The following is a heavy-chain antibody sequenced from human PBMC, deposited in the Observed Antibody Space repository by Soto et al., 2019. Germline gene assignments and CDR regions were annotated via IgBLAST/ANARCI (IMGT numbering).Heavy chain of an antibody. V-gene: IGHV4-4*02. CDR2: IYHSGTT. CDR3: ARVEYGSSATY. CDR1: GGSISRSNW. J-gene: IGHJ4*02. D-gene: IGHD6-6*01. Sequence: QVQLQESGPGLLKPSGTLSLTCAVSGGSISRSNWWRWVRQSPGKGLEWIGEIYHSGTTKYNPSLSSRFTISVDKSINQFSLKVDSVTAADTAVYYCARVEYGSSATYWGQGTLVTVSS.